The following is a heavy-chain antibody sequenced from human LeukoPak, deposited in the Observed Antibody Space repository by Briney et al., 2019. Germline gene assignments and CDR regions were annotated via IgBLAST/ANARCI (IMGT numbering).Heavy chain of an antibody. J-gene: IGHJ4*02. CDR1: GFTFTNYG. CDR3: AKEGGFQLPFDS. V-gene: IGHV3-23*01. D-gene: IGHD2-2*01. Sequence: GGSLRLSCVASGFTFTNYGMGWVRQAPGKGLEWVSAISGTGGRTYYADSAKGRLTISKDDSKNTLYLQMNGLRAEDTAVYYCAKEGGFQLPFDSWGQGTLVTVSS. CDR2: ISGTGGRT.